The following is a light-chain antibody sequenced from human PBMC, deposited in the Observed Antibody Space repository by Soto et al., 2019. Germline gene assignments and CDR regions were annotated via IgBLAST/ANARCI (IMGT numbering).Light chain of an antibody. CDR3: QQYGSSRT. J-gene: IGKJ1*01. Sequence: EIVLTQSPGTLSLSPGERATLSCRASQSVSSSYLARYQQKPGQAPRLLIYGVSSRATGIPDRFSGSGSGTDYTLTITRLEPVDVAVYYCQQYGSSRTFGQGIKVEIK. CDR2: GVS. CDR1: QSVSSSY. V-gene: IGKV3-20*01.